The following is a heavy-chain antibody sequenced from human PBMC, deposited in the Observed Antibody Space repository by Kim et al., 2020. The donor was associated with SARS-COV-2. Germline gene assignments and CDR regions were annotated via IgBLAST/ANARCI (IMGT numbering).Heavy chain of an antibody. J-gene: IGHJ3*02. V-gene: IGHV3-23*01. Sequence: SVKGRFTISRDNSKNTLYLQMNSLRAEDTAVYYCAKDRHTMIHLHHAFDIWGQGTMVTVSS. D-gene: IGHD3-22*01. CDR3: AKDRHTMIHLHHAFDI.